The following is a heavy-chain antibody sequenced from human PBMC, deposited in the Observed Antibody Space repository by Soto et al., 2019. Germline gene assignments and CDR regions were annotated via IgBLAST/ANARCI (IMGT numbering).Heavy chain of an antibody. Sequence: PSETLSLTCAVSGYSISSGYYCGWIRQSPGKGLEWIGSIYHSGSTYYNPSLKSRVTISVDTSKNQFSLKLSSVTAADTAVYYCARKNVVDWYFDLWGRGTLVTVS. J-gene: IGHJ2*01. CDR3: ARKNVVDWYFDL. CDR1: GYSISSGYY. CDR2: IYHSGST. D-gene: IGHD2-15*01. V-gene: IGHV4-38-2*01.